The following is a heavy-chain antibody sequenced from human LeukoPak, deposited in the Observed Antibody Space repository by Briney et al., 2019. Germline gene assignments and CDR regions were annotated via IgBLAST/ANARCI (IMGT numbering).Heavy chain of an antibody. D-gene: IGHD6-13*01. V-gene: IGHV3-48*03. Sequence: GGSLRLSCAASGFTFSSYEMNWVRQAPGKGLEWVSYISSSGSTIYYADSVKGRFTISRDNAKNTLYLQMNSLRAEDTAVYYCARTLRSAAAGDYWGQGTLVTVSS. CDR3: ARTLRSAAAGDY. J-gene: IGHJ4*02. CDR1: GFTFSSYE. CDR2: ISSSGSTI.